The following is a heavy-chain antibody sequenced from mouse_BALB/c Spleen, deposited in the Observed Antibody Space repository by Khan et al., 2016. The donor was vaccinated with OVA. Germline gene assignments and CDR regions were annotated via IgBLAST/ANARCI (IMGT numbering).Heavy chain of an antibody. Sequence: EVKLEVSGPSLVKPSQTLSLTCSVTGDSITSGYWSWIRKFPGNKLEYMGYMIYSGNTYYNPSLKSRISITRHTSKNQYYLQLHSVTTEDTATYYCARSTYRYAFAYWGQGTLVTVSA. J-gene: IGHJ3*01. CDR1: GDSITSGY. V-gene: IGHV3-8*02. CDR2: MIYSGNT. D-gene: IGHD2-14*01. CDR3: ARSTYRYAFAY.